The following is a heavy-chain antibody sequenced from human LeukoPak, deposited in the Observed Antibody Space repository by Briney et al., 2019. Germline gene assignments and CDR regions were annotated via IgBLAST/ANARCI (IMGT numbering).Heavy chain of an antibody. J-gene: IGHJ3*02. CDR2: IYPGDSDA. CDR3: ARRGWGFGEPKRDHDTFDI. V-gene: IGHV5-51*01. CDR1: GYGFTNYW. D-gene: IGHD3-10*01. Sequence: SSHGSGYGFTNYWIAWARPVRRQGRGWMAIIYPGDSDARYSPSFQCQVTMSVDNSISTTYLRWSSLQASNTAMYYCARRGWGFGEPKRDHDTFDIWGQGTMVTVSS.